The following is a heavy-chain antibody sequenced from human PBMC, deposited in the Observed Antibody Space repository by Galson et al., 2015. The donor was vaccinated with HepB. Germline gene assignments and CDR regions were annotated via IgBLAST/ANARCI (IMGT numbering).Heavy chain of an antibody. CDR1: GGSVSSGSYY. D-gene: IGHD3-3*01. J-gene: IGHJ5*02. CDR2: IYYSGST. V-gene: IGHV4-61*01. CDR3: ARDRGRYDFSIGGYWFDP. Sequence: ETLSLTCTVSGGSVSSGSYYWSWIRQPPGKGLEWIGYIYYSGSTNYNPSLKSRVTISVDTSKNQFSLKLSSVTAADTAVYYCARDRGRYDFSIGGYWFDPWGQGTLVTVSS.